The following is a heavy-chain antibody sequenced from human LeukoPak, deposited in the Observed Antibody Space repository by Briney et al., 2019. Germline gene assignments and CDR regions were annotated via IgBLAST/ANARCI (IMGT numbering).Heavy chain of an antibody. CDR1: GGSISSSSYY. V-gene: IGHV4-39*07. CDR2: IYYSGST. D-gene: IGHD1-1*01. CDR3: ARPTTLKDAFDI. Sequence: SETLSLTCTVSGGSISSSSYYWGWIRQPPGKGLEWIGSIYYSGSTYYNPSLKSRVTISVDTSKNQFSLKLSSVTAADTAVYYCARPTTLKDAFDIWGQGTMVTVSS. J-gene: IGHJ3*02.